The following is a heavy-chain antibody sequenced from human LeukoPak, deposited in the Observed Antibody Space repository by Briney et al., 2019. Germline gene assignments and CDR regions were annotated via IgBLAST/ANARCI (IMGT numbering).Heavy chain of an antibody. CDR1: GFTFTSYT. V-gene: IGHV3-48*02. CDR3: VRDQFYAFDV. CDR2: IRTSGGVV. J-gene: IGHJ3*01. Sequence: GGSLRLSCAASGFTFTSYTMNWVRQAPGKGLEWISYIRTSGGVVSYTDSVRGRFTISTDSAKNSLYLQMNSLRDDDTAVYYCVRDQFYAFDVWGQGTMVTVSS.